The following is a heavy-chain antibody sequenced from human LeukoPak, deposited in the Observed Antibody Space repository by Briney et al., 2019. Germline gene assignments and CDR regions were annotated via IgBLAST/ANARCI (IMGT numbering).Heavy chain of an antibody. CDR3: ARVRGDGSGSYYSYYYYYMDV. Sequence: GASVKVSCKASGYTFTGYYMHWVRQAPGQGLEWMGWINPNRGGTNYAQKFQGRVTMTRDTSISTAYMELSRLRSDDTAVYYCARVRGDGSGSYYSYYYYYMDVWGKGTTVTVSS. J-gene: IGHJ6*03. CDR2: INPNRGGT. D-gene: IGHD3-10*01. V-gene: IGHV1-2*02. CDR1: GYTFTGYY.